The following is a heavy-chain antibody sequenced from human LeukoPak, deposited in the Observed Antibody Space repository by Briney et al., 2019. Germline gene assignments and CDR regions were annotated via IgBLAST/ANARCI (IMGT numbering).Heavy chain of an antibody. J-gene: IGHJ3*02. CDR1: GFTFSDYY. Sequence: PGGSLRLSCAASGFTFSDYYMSWIRQAPGKGLEWVSAISGSGGSTYYADSVKGRFTISRDNSKNTLYLQMNSLRAEDTAVYYCANDGAYYDSRSDAFDIWGQGTMVTVSS. V-gene: IGHV3-23*01. CDR3: ANDGAYYDSRSDAFDI. CDR2: ISGSGGST. D-gene: IGHD3-22*01.